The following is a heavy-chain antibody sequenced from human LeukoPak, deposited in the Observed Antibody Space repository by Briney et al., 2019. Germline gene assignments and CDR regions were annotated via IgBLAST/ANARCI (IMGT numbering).Heavy chain of an antibody. CDR1: GFTFSSYA. Sequence: GGSLRLSCAASGFTFSSYAMHWVRQAPGKGLEYVSAISSNGGSTYYANSVKGRFTISRDNSKNTLYLQMGSLRAEDMAVYYCARAGYIPYYFDYWGQGTLVTVSS. V-gene: IGHV3-64*01. D-gene: IGHD1-1*01. CDR3: ARAGYIPYYFDY. CDR2: ISSNGGST. J-gene: IGHJ4*02.